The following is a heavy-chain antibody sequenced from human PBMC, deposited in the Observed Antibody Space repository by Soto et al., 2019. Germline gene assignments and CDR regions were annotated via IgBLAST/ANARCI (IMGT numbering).Heavy chain of an antibody. CDR3: TRGAAGFDY. CDR1: GFTFSSYD. CDR2: IGTAGDT. D-gene: IGHD6-13*01. J-gene: IGHJ4*02. Sequence: GGSLRLSCAASGFTFSSYDFHWVRQATGEGLEWVSGIGTAGDTYYAGSVKGRFTISRENAKNSLYLQMNSLRAGDTAVYYCTRGAAGFDYWGQGTLVTGSS. V-gene: IGHV3-13*01.